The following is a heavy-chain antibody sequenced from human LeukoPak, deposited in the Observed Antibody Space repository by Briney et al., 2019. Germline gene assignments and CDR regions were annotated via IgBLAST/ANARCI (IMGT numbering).Heavy chain of an antibody. CDR3: ARSHYSLRTYYYYYYMDV. Sequence: SETLSLTCTVSGGSISSGSYYWSWIRQPAGKGLEWIGRIYTSGSTNYNPSLKSRVTISVDTSKNQFSLKLSSVTAADTAVYYCARSHYSLRTYYYYYYMDVWAKGPRSPSP. CDR1: GGSISSGSYY. CDR2: IYTSGST. D-gene: IGHD4-11*01. J-gene: IGHJ6*03. V-gene: IGHV4-61*02.